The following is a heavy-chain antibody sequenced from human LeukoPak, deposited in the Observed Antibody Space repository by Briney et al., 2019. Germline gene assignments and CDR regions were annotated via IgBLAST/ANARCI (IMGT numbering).Heavy chain of an antibody. CDR2: ISTSSIYF. CDR1: EFTFSSYT. J-gene: IGHJ6*03. Sequence: GGSLRLSCAASEFTFSSYTMNWVRQAPGKGLEWVSSISTSSIYFYYADSVKGRFTISRDNAKNSLFLQMNSLRAEDTAVYYCAKGGYSNLGYYYYMDVWGKGTTVTVSS. CDR3: AKGGYSNLGYYYYMDV. D-gene: IGHD4-11*01. V-gene: IGHV3-21*04.